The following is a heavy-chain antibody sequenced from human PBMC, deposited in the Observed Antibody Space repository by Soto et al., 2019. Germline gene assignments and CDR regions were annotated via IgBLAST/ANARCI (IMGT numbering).Heavy chain of an antibody. CDR3: ARLGYYYDSSGYSWFDP. D-gene: IGHD3-22*01. J-gene: IGHJ5*02. CDR2: ISAYNGNT. Sequence: GASVKVSCKASCFTFSNSGISWVRQAPGQGLEWMGWISAYNGNTNYAQKLQGRVTMTTDTSTSTAYMELRSLRSDDTAVYYCARLGYYYDSSGYSWFDPWGQGTLVTVSS. V-gene: IGHV1-18*01. CDR1: CFTFSNSG.